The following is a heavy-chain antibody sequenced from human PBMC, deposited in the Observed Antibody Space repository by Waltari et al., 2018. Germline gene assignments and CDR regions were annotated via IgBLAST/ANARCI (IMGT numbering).Heavy chain of an antibody. CDR3: SKDADDSDYGLFDY. Sequence: EVQLLESGGGLVQPGGSLRLSCAASGLIFSNYAMSWVRQAPGKGLEWVSAISGSGDNTYYADSVKGRFTSSRDNSKNTLYLQMNSLRAEDKAVYYCSKDADDSDYGLFDYWGQGTLVTVSS. J-gene: IGHJ4*02. CDR2: ISGSGDNT. V-gene: IGHV3-23*01. D-gene: IGHD4-17*01. CDR1: GLIFSNYA.